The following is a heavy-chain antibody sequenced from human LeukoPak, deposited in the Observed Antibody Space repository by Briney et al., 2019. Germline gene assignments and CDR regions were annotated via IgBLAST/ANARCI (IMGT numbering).Heavy chain of an antibody. D-gene: IGHD6-13*01. Sequence: GGSLRLSFAASGFTFSTYWMSWVRQAPGKGLEWVANIKQDGSEKYYVDSVKGRFTISRDNVKNSLYLQMNSLRAEDTAVYYCAREVFSSSWAFDYWGQGTLVTVSS. CDR2: IKQDGSEK. CDR1: GFTFSTYW. V-gene: IGHV3-7*01. J-gene: IGHJ4*02. CDR3: AREVFSSSWAFDY.